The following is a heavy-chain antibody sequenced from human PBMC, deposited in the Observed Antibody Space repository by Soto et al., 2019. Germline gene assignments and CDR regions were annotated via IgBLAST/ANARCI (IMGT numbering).Heavy chain of an antibody. CDR2: IHPSGST. CDR1: GGSISGNIW. CDR3: ATRTGPLV. Sequence: SETLSLTCAVSGGSISGNIWWTWVRQRPGKGLEWVGEIHPSGSTNYNPSLENRVTISLDKSRNHFSLRLYSVTAADTAVYYCATRTGPLVWGQGTLVTVSS. V-gene: IGHV4-4*02. J-gene: IGHJ4*02.